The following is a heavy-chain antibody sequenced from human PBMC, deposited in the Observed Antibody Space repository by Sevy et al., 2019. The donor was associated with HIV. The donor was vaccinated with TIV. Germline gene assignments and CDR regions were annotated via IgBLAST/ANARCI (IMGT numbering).Heavy chain of an antibody. D-gene: IGHD3-3*01. Sequence: ASVKVACKASGYTFTSYGIAWVRQAPGQGLEWMGWISAYNGNTNYAREFQGRLTMTTDTSTTTVYMDLRSLRSDDTAVYYCAFTKGVFGVVMTSFFFDFWGPGTPVTVSS. V-gene: IGHV1-18*01. CDR1: GYTFTSYG. CDR3: AFTKGVFGVVMTSFFFDF. CDR2: ISAYNGNT. J-gene: IGHJ4*02.